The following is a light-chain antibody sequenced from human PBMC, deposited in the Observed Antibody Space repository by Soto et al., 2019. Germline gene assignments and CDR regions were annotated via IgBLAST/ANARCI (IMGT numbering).Light chain of an antibody. J-gene: IGKJ5*01. Sequence: IQVTQSPSSLSASVGDRVTITCRTSQGIRSALGWYQQKPGKVPKLLIYAASTLQSGVPSRFSGSGSGRDFTLTISSLQPEDFATYYCQQSYSTPITFGQGTRLEIK. CDR1: QGIRSA. V-gene: IGKV1-39*01. CDR2: AAS. CDR3: QQSYSTPIT.